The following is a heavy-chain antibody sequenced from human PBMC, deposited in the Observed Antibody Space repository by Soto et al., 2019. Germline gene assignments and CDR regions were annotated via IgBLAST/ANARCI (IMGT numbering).Heavy chain of an antibody. CDR1: GYSISSGYY. CDR3: ARHNKGQQQLVPRFDP. J-gene: IGHJ5*02. V-gene: IGHV4-38-2*01. CDR2: IYHGGST. Sequence: SETLSLTCAVSGYSISSGYYWGWLRQPPGKGLEWIGSIYHGGSTYYNPSLKSRVTISVDTSKNQFSLKLSSVTAADTAVYYCARHNKGQQQLVPRFDPWGQGTLVTVS. D-gene: IGHD6-13*01.